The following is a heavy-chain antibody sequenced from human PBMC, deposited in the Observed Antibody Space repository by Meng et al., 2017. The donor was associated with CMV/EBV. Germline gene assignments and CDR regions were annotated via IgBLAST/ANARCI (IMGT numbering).Heavy chain of an antibody. CDR2: ISYDGSNK. D-gene: IGHD2-2*01. CDR3: ATWPDCSSTSCYHRPYYYGMDV. CDR1: GFTFSSYA. J-gene: IGHJ6*02. V-gene: IGHV3-30*04. Sequence: GESLKISCAASGFTFSSYAMHWVRQAPGKGLEWVAVISYDGSNKYYADSVKGRFTISRDNSKNTLYLQMNSLRAEDTAVYYCATWPDCSSTSCYHRPYYYGMDVWGQGTTVTVSS.